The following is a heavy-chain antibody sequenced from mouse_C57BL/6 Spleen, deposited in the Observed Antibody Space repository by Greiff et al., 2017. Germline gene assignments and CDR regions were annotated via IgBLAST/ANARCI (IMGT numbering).Heavy chain of an antibody. CDR1: GYTFTSYT. Sequence: VKLMESGAELARPGASVKMSCKASGYTFTSYTMHWVKQRPGQGLEWIGYINPSSGYTKYNQKFKDKATLTADKSSSTAYMQLSSLTSEDSAVYYCARSAYYSNLDYWGQGTTLTVSS. V-gene: IGHV1-4*01. J-gene: IGHJ2*01. D-gene: IGHD2-5*01. CDR2: INPSSGYT. CDR3: ARSAYYSNLDY.